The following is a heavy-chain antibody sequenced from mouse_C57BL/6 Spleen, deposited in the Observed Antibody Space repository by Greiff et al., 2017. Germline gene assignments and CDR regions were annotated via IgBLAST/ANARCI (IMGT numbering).Heavy chain of an antibody. D-gene: IGHD1-1*01. Sequence: VQLQQSGTELVKPGASVKLSCKASGYTFTSYWMHWVKQRPGQGLEWIGNINPSNGGTNYNEKFKSKATLTVDKSSSTAYMQLSSLTSEDSAVYYCARSEYYGSSPYYAMDYWGQGTSVTVSS. V-gene: IGHV1-53*01. CDR2: INPSNGGT. J-gene: IGHJ4*01. CDR3: ARSEYYGSSPYYAMDY. CDR1: GYTFTSYW.